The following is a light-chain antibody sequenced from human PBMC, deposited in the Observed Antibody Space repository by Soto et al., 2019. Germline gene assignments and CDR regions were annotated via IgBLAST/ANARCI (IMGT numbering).Light chain of an antibody. Sequence: AIQMTQSPSSLSASVGDRVTITCRASQGIGTELGWYQQRPGKAPKLLIYGTSNLQDGVPSRFSGSGSDTDFTLTISSLQPEDFATYSCLQDYTYPRTFGQGTKVEIK. V-gene: IGKV1-6*01. CDR3: LQDYTYPRT. CDR1: QGIGTE. CDR2: GTS. J-gene: IGKJ1*01.